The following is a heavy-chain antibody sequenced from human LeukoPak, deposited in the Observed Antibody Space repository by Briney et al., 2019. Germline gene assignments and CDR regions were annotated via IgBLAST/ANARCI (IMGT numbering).Heavy chain of an antibody. CDR2: ITNDGSST. J-gene: IGHJ4*02. CDR3: AKDLAGYCSSTSCYAAFDY. Sequence: GGSLRLSCAASGLTFSSHWMHWVRQAPGKGLVWVSRITNDGSSTTYADSVKGRFTISRDNSKNTLYLQMNSLRAEDTAVYYCAKDLAGYCSSTSCYAAFDYWGQGTLVTVSS. V-gene: IGHV3-74*01. D-gene: IGHD2-2*01. CDR1: GLTFSSHW.